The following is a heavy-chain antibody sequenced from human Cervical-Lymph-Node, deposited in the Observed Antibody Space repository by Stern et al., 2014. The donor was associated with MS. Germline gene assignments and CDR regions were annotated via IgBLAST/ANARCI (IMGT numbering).Heavy chain of an antibody. J-gene: IGHJ2*01. CDR1: GGSVSSTNW. V-gene: IGHV4-4*02. D-gene: IGHD2/OR15-2a*01. Sequence: QVQLQESGPGLVKPSGTLSLTCAVSGGSVSSTNWWSWVRQSPGKGLEWIGNIYHNGSSNHRPALRSRVSISLDNSKNHLSLHLTSVTAADTAVYYCARERQQYCNSEGCSYWYFDLWGRGTLVTVSS. CDR3: ARERQQYCNSEGCSYWYFDL. CDR2: IYHNGSS.